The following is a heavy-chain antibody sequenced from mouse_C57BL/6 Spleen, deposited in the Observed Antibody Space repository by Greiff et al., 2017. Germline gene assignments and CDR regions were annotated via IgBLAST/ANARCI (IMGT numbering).Heavy chain of an antibody. D-gene: IGHD2-3*01. CDR1: GYTFTSYW. Sequence: QVQLQQPGAELVMPGASVKLSCKASGYTFTSYWMHWVKQRPGQGLEWIGEIDPSDSYTNYNQKFTGKSTLTVDKSSSTAYMQLSSLTSGDSAVYYCARPYDGYYVWFAYWGQGTLVTVSA. V-gene: IGHV1-69*01. J-gene: IGHJ3*01. CDR3: ARPYDGYYVWFAY. CDR2: IDPSDSYT.